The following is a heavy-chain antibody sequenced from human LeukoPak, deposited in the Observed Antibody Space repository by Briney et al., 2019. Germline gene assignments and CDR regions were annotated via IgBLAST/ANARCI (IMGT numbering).Heavy chain of an antibody. CDR3: AREGEIGYDLSDY. D-gene: IGHD5-12*01. CDR2: INPSGGST. J-gene: IGHJ4*02. Sequence: ASVKVSCKASGYTFTNYYMNWVRQSPGQGLEWMGIINPSGGSTSYAQKFQGRVTVTRDTSTSTVYMELSSLRSEDTAMYYCAREGEIGYDLSDYWGQGTLVTVSS. CDR1: GYTFTNYY. V-gene: IGHV1-46*01.